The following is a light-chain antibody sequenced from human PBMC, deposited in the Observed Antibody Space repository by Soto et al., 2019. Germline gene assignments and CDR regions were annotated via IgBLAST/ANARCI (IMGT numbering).Light chain of an antibody. CDR2: DAS. CDR1: QSISRR. CDR3: QQYNSYTWT. J-gene: IGKJ1*01. V-gene: IGKV1-5*01. Sequence: VHVTRSNAPLCASVGESVNISCRASQSISRRLAWYQQKPGKAPKLLIYDASSLETGVPSRISGSGSGTEFTFTISSLKPDDFATYSCQQYNSYTWTLGQGTKVDIK.